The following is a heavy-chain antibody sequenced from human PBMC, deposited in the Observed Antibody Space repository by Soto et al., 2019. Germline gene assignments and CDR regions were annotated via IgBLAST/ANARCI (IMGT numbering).Heavy chain of an antibody. CDR1: GFTFSSNG. CDR2: ISYDGSNK. Sequence: SLSLSCAASGFTFSSNGMHWVRQAPGKGLVWVAVISYDGSNKYYADSVKSRFTISSDNSKNTLYLQMNSLRAEDTAVYYCAKDEAVDIWGQGTMVTVSS. V-gene: IGHV3-30*18. J-gene: IGHJ3*02. CDR3: AKDEAVDI.